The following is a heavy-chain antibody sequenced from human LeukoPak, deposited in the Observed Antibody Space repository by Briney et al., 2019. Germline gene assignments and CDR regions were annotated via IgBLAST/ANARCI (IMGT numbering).Heavy chain of an antibody. J-gene: IGHJ3*02. D-gene: IGHD3-22*01. CDR3: ARHPGRLSEYYYDSSAPRDAFDI. CDR2: INHSGST. V-gene: IGHV4-34*01. CDR1: GGSFSGYY. Sequence: SETLSLTCTVYGGSFSGYYWSWIRQPPGKGLEWIGEINHSGSTNYNPSLKSRVTISVDTSKNQFSLKLSSVTAADTAVYYCARHPGRLSEYYYDSSAPRDAFDIWGQGTMVTVSS.